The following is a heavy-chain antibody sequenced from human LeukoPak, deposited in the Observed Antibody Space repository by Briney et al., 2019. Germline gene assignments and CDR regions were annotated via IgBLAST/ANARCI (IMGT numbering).Heavy chain of an antibody. Sequence: QPGGSLRLSCAASGFSFSSFAMMWVRQAPGVGLELISAILSGGDVFFYGDSVRGRFTISRDDSTNTLFLQMNNLRADDSAVYYCARDPNGNYVGAFEMWGPGTTVTVSS. J-gene: IGHJ3*02. CDR3: ARDPNGNYVGAFEM. CDR2: ILSGGDVF. D-gene: IGHD4-17*01. CDR1: GFSFSSFA. V-gene: IGHV3-23*01.